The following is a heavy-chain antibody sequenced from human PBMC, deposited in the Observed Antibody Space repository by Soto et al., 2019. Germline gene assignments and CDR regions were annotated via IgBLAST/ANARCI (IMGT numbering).Heavy chain of an antibody. V-gene: IGHV3-15*01. CDR3: TTDPHCSSPSCDY. CDR1: GFTFSNAW. CDR2: IKSKTDGGTT. D-gene: IGHD2-2*01. Sequence: AGGSLRLSCAASGFTFSNAWMSWVRQAPGKGLEWVGRIKSKTDGGTTDYAAPVKGRFTISRDDSKNTLYLQMNSLKTEDTAVYYCTTDPHCSSPSCDYWGQGTLVTVSS. J-gene: IGHJ4*02.